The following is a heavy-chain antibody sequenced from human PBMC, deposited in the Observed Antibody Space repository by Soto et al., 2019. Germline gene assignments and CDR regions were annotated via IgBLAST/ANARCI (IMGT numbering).Heavy chain of an antibody. Sequence: TGGSLRLSCAASGFTVSSNYMSWVRQAPGKGLEWVSVIYSGGSTYYADSVKGRFTISRDNSKNTLYLQMNSLRAEDTAVYYCARDGNSRGPNYFDYWGQGTLVTVSS. CDR3: ARDGNSRGPNYFDY. D-gene: IGHD3-10*01. V-gene: IGHV3-66*01. CDR1: GFTVSSNY. J-gene: IGHJ4*02. CDR2: IYSGGST.